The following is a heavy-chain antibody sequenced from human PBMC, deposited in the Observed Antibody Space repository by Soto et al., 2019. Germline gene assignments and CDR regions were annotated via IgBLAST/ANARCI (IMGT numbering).Heavy chain of an antibody. D-gene: IGHD3-22*01. J-gene: IGHJ4*02. CDR2: ISGSGGST. CDR3: AKDTGDYYDSSATFGSTFDY. Sequence: GGSLRLSCAASGFTFSNDSMTWVRQAPGKGLEWVSAISGSGGSTYYADSVKGRFTISRDNSKNTLYLQMNSLRAEDTAVYYCAKDTGDYYDSSATFGSTFDYWGQGTLVTVSS. V-gene: IGHV3-23*01. CDR1: GFTFSNDS.